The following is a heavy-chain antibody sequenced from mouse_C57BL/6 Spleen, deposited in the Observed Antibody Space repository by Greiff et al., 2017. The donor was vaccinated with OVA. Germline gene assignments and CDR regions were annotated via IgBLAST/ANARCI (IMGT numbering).Heavy chain of an antibody. J-gene: IGHJ1*03. D-gene: IGHD2-12*01. Sequence: EVKLMESGGGLVKPGGSLKLSCAASGFTFSDYGMHWVRQAPEKGLEWVAYISSGSSTIYYADTVKGRFTISRDNAKSTLFLQMTSLRSEDTAMYYCARNDRGWYFDVWGTGTTVTVSS. CDR1: GFTFSDYG. V-gene: IGHV5-17*01. CDR3: ARNDRGWYFDV. CDR2: ISSGSSTI.